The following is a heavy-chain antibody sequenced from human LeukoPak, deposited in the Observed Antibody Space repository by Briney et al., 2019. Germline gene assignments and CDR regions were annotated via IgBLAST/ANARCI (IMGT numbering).Heavy chain of an antibody. D-gene: IGHD3-16*01. J-gene: IGHJ4*02. CDR3: ARGPYYDYVWGSSVGLDY. CDR2: MNPNSGNT. CDR1: GYTFTSYD. V-gene: IGHV1-8*01. Sequence: ASVKVSCKASGYTFTSYDINWVRQATGQGLELMGWMNPNSGNTGYAQKFQGRVTMTRNTSISTAYMELSSLRSEDTAVYYCARGPYYDYVWGSSVGLDYWGQGTLVTVSS.